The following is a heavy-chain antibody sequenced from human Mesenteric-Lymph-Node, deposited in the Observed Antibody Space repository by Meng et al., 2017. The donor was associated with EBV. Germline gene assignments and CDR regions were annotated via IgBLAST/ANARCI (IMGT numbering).Heavy chain of an antibody. CDR2: IYFTGST. Sequence: VPLHDAGPGLIKSSQTLSLTCAVSGGSISSGGYYWSWIRRSPGKGLEWIGYIYFTGSTYYNPSLKSRATISVDTSKNQFSLKLSSVTAADTAVYYCARVMDADDDFDIWGQGTLVTVSS. V-gene: IGHV4-30-4*01. CDR1: GGSISSGGYY. D-gene: IGHD2-2*01. CDR3: ARVMDADDDFDI. J-gene: IGHJ3*02.